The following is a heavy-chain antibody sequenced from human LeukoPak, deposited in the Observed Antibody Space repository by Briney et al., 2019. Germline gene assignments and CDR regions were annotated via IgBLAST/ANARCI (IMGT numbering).Heavy chain of an antibody. V-gene: IGHV3-30*02. J-gene: IGHJ5*01. CDR1: GVTFSDYG. CDR3: AKGGSPSHNWFNS. D-gene: IGHD2-15*01. Sequence: GVSLRLSCAASGVTFSDYGMHWVRQAPGKGLEWVAFIRNDGSYEYYPDSVKGRFTISRDNSRNALFLQMNSLRAEDTAVYYCAKGGSPSHNWFNSWGQGTLVTVSS. CDR2: IRNDGSYE.